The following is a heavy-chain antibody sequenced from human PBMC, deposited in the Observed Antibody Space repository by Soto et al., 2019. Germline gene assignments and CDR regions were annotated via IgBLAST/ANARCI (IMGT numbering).Heavy chain of an antibody. Sequence: QVQLVQSGAEVKQPGASASVSCKASGYNFTTYVVHWLRQAPGQGPEWMGWINCGSGNTVYSQKFQGRVTFTRDISARTAYMDLNSLSSGDTAVYYCARGYTSGWTFDFWGRGTLVTVSS. D-gene: IGHD6-19*01. J-gene: IGHJ4*02. CDR1: GYNFTTYV. V-gene: IGHV1-3*01. CDR3: ARGYTSGWTFDF. CDR2: INCGSGNT.